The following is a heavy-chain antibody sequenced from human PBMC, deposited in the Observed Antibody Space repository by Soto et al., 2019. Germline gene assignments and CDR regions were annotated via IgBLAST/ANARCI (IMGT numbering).Heavy chain of an antibody. J-gene: IGHJ6*02. D-gene: IGHD1-1*01. Sequence: QVQLVESGGGLVKPGGSVRLSCAASGFTFSDYFMSWIRQAPGKGPEWISHISSSSISTNYADSVKGRFTISRDNAKNSLYLEMTSLTAEDTAVYYCAKNADYSYYYAMDVWGQGTTVSVSS. CDR3: AKNADYSYYYAMDV. CDR2: ISSSSIST. V-gene: IGHV3-11*06. CDR1: GFTFSDYF.